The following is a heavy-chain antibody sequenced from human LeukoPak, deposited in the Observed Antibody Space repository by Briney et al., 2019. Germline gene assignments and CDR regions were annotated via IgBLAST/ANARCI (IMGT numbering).Heavy chain of an antibody. J-gene: IGHJ4*02. D-gene: IGHD2-21*02. Sequence: SETLSLTCTVSGGSISSGDYYWSWIRQPPGKGLEWIGYIYYSGSTYYNPSLKSRVTISVDTSKNQFSLKLSSVTAADTAVYYCARDLWVGDQAFDYWGQGTLVTVSS. CDR1: GGSISSGDYY. CDR2: IYYSGST. CDR3: ARDLWVGDQAFDY. V-gene: IGHV4-30-4*01.